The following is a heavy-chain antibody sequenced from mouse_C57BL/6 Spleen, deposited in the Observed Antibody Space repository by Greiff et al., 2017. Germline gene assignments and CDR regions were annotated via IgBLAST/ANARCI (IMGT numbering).Heavy chain of an antibody. CDR3: ARRIYDYDGGDYAMDY. CDR1: GYTFTSYW. V-gene: IGHV1-50*01. D-gene: IGHD2-4*01. Sequence: QVQLQQPGAELVKPGASVKLSCKASGYTFTSYWLQWVKQRPGQGLEWIGEIDPSDSYTNYNQKFKGKATLTVDTSSSTAYMQLSSLTSEDSAVYYCARRIYDYDGGDYAMDYWGQGTSVTVSS. CDR2: IDPSDSYT. J-gene: IGHJ4*01.